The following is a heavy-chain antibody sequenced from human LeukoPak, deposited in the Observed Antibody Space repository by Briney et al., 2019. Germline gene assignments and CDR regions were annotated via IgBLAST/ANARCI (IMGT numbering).Heavy chain of an antibody. CDR3: ARDSLPYCGGDCYADW. CDR2: ISYDGSNK. Sequence: GGSLRLSCAASGFTSSSYAMHWVRQAPGKGLEWVAVISYDGSNKYYPDSVKGRFTISRDNSKNTVYLQMNSLRAEDTAVYYCARDSLPYCGGDCYADWWGQGTLVTVSS. J-gene: IGHJ4*02. CDR1: GFTSSSYA. D-gene: IGHD2-21*02. V-gene: IGHV3-30-3*01.